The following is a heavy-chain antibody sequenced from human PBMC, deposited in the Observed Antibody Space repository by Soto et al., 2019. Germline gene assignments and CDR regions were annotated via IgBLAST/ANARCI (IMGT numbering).Heavy chain of an antibody. CDR1: SGSISSSNW. V-gene: IGHV4-4*02. D-gene: IGHD2-2*01. J-gene: IGHJ4*02. Sequence: QVQLQESGPGLVKPSGTLFLTCAVSSGSISSSNWWSWVRQPPGKGLEWIGEIYHSGSTNYNPSLKSRVTISVDKSKNQFSLKLSSVTAADTAVYYCARDPDCSSTSCRYHYFDYWGQGTLVTVSS. CDR2: IYHSGST. CDR3: ARDPDCSSTSCRYHYFDY.